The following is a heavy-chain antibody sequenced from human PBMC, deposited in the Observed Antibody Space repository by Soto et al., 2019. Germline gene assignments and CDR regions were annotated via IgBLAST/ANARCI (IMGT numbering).Heavy chain of an antibody. Sequence: KASETLSLTCTVSGGSISSYYWSWIRQPPGKGLEWIGYIYYSGSTNYNPSLKSRVTISVDTSKNQFSLKLSSVTAADTAVYHCARDYGSGSNWFDPWGQGTLVTVSS. CDR3: ARDYGSGSNWFDP. CDR1: GGSISSYY. CDR2: IYYSGST. D-gene: IGHD3-10*01. J-gene: IGHJ5*02. V-gene: IGHV4-59*01.